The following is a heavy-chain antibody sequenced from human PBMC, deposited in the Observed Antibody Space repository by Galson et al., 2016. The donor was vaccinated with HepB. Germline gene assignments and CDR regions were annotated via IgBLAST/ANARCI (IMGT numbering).Heavy chain of an antibody. Sequence: SCKASGYTFTDYYVHWVRQAPGQGLEWMGIITPSGITITYAQKFQGRVTMTRDTSTSTIYMDLRSLKSEDTAVYYCARSYYGFDYWGQGTLVTVSS. D-gene: IGHD2-21*01. J-gene: IGHJ4*02. V-gene: IGHV1-46*01. CDR2: ITPSGITI. CDR1: GYTFTDYY. CDR3: ARSYYGFDY.